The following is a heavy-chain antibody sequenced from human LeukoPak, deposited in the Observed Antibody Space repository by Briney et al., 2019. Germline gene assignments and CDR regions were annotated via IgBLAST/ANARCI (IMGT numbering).Heavy chain of an antibody. J-gene: IGHJ3*02. D-gene: IGHD2-2*01. CDR3: AEDQVWVVPAANDAFDI. CDR2: ISSDGSST. V-gene: IGHV3-23*01. Sequence: PGGSLRLSCAASGFTFSSYAMSWVRQAPGKGLVWVSRISSDGSSTSYADSVKGRFTISRDNSKNTLYLQMNSLRAEDTAVYYCAEDQVWVVPAANDAFDIWGQGTMVTVSS. CDR1: GFTFSSYA.